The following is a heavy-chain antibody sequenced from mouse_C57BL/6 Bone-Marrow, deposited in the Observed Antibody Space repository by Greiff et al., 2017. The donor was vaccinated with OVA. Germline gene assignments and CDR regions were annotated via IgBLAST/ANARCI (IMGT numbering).Heavy chain of an antibody. CDR2: IDPENGDT. J-gene: IGHJ4*01. D-gene: IGHD1-1*01. CDR3: TTKDYYGSSYYAMDY. V-gene: IGHV14-4*01. CDR1: GFNIKDDY. Sequence: VQLKESGAELVRPGASVKLSCTASGFNIKDDYMHWVKQRPEQGLEWIGWIDPENGDTEYASKFQGKATITADTSSNTAYLQLSSLTSEDTAVYYCTTKDYYGSSYYAMDYWGQGTSVTVSS.